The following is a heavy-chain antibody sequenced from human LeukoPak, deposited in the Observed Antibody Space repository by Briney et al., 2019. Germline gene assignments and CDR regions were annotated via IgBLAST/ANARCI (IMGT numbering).Heavy chain of an antibody. V-gene: IGHV3-30*02. J-gene: IGHJ4*02. D-gene: IGHD4-17*01. Sequence: PGGSLRLSCAASGFTFSSYGMHWVRQAPGKGLEWVAFIRYDGSNKYYADSVKGRFTISRDNSKNTLYLQMNSLRAEDTAVYYCAKDHYGDYRGHDYWGQGTLVIVSS. CDR2: IRYDGSNK. CDR1: GFTFSSYG. CDR3: AKDHYGDYRGHDY.